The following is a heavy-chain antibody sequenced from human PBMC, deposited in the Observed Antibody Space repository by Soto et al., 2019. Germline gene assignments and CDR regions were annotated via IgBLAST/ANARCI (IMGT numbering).Heavy chain of an antibody. CDR2: IKQDGSEK. J-gene: IGHJ4*02. V-gene: IGHV3-7*03. CDR3: ARDYGRSYFDY. Sequence: PGGSLRLSXAASGFTFSTYWMTWVRQAPGKGLEWVANIKQDGSEKYYVDSVKGRFTISRDNAKNSVYLQMNSLRAEDTAVYYCARDYGRSYFDYWGQGTLVTVSS. CDR1: GFTFSTYW. D-gene: IGHD3-16*01.